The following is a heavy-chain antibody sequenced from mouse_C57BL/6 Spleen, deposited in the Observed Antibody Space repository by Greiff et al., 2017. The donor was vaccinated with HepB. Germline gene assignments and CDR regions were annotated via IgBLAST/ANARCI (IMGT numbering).Heavy chain of an antibody. J-gene: IGHJ1*03. Sequence: EVQLVESEGGLVQPGSSMKLSCTASGFTFSDYYMAWVRQVPEKGLEWVANINYDGSSTYYLDSLKSRFIISRDNAKNILYLQMSSLKSEDTATYYCARKGYYGSYWYFDVWGTGTTVTVSS. V-gene: IGHV5-16*01. D-gene: IGHD1-1*01. CDR2: INYDGSST. CDR3: ARKGYYGSYWYFDV. CDR1: GFTFSDYY.